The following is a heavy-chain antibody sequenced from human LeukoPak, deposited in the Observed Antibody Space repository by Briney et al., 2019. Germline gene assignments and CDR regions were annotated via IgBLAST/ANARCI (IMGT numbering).Heavy chain of an antibody. D-gene: IGHD6-13*01. Sequence: SETLSLTCTVSGGSIYSYYWSWIRQPPGKGLEWIGYIYYSGSTNYNPSLKSRVTISVDTSKNQFSLKLSSVTAADTAVYYCARHTRIAAAVDAFDIWGQGTMVTVSS. CDR2: IYYSGST. CDR1: GGSIYSYY. CDR3: ARHTRIAAAVDAFDI. J-gene: IGHJ3*02. V-gene: IGHV4-59*08.